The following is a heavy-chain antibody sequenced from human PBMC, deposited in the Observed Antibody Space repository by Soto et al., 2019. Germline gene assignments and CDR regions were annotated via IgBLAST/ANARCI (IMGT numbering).Heavy chain of an antibody. CDR1: GYPFTSYD. J-gene: IGHJ6*03. Sequence: QVQLVQSGAEVKKPGASVKVSCKASGYPFTSYDINWVRQATGQGLEWMGWMNPNSGNTGYAQKFQGRVTMTRNTPRSTAYMELSSLRAEDTAVYYCARADRSGGIIVVVAASHYYYYMDVWGKGTTVTVSS. CDR3: ARADRSGGIIVVVAASHYYYYMDV. V-gene: IGHV1-8*01. CDR2: MNPNSGNT. D-gene: IGHD2-15*01.